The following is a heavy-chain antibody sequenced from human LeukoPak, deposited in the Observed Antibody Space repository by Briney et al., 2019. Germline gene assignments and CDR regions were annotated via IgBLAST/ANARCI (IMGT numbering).Heavy chain of an antibody. CDR2: MNPNSGNT. D-gene: IGHD3-22*01. Sequence: ASVKVSCTASGYTFTSYDINWVRQATGQGLEWMGWMNPNSGNTGYAQKFQGRVTMTRNTSISTAYMELSSLRSEDTAVYYCARGLDYYYDSSGYYLFDYWGQGTLVTVSS. CDR1: GYTFTSYD. CDR3: ARGLDYYYDSSGYYLFDY. V-gene: IGHV1-8*01. J-gene: IGHJ4*02.